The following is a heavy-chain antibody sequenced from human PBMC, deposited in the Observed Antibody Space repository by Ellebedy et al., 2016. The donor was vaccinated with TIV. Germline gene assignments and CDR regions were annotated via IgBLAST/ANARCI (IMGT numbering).Heavy chain of an antibody. CDR2: IYYNGRA. V-gene: IGHV4-59*01. Sequence: MPSETLSLTCTVSSDSFTTDFWNWIRQTPGKGLEWIGYIYYNGRASYNPSLKSRATMSIDTSKNQVSRKLSSVTAADTAVYYCARASYSIGYYGVDYWGPGNLVTVSS. D-gene: IGHD6-19*01. CDR3: ARASYSIGYYGVDY. J-gene: IGHJ4*02. CDR1: SDSFTTDF.